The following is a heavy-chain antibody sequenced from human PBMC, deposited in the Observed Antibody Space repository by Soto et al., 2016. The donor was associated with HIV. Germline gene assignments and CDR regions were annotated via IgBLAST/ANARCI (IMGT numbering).Heavy chain of an antibody. D-gene: IGHD5-18*01. Sequence: QVHLQESGPELIKPSQTLSLTCVVSGAPVNDGYYWSWIRHHPERGLEWIGSIDYTGKTFYNGAFKSRITISVDTSKSRLFFILRSLTATDTATYYCAREPALAGHSRGVDFWGQGLRVTVSP. J-gene: IGHJ4*02. CDR3: AREPALAGHSRGVDF. CDR2: IDYTGKT. CDR1: GAPVNDGYY. V-gene: IGHV4-30-4*01.